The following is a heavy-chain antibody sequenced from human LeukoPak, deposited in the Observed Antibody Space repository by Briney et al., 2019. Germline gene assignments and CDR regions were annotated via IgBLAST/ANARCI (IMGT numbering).Heavy chain of an antibody. CDR1: GGTFSSYA. Sequence: ASVKVSCKASGGTFSSYAISWVRQAPGQGLEWMGWISTQSGNTNYAQKVQGRLTLTTDRSTNTAYMELRSLRSDDAAVYYCARGAYGDKWGQGTMVTVSS. D-gene: IGHD4-17*01. V-gene: IGHV1-18*01. J-gene: IGHJ4*02. CDR2: ISTQSGNT. CDR3: ARGAYGDK.